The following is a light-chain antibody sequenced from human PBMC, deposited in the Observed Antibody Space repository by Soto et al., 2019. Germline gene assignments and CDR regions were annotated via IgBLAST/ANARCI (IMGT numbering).Light chain of an antibody. Sequence: EFVLTHSPGTLSLSPVERATLSCRASQTVRNNYLAWYQQKPGQAPRLLIYDASSRATGIPDRFSGGGSGTDFTLTISRLEPEDFAVYYCQKFSSYPLTFGGGNKGAIK. CDR3: QKFSSYPLT. CDR2: DAS. V-gene: IGKV3-20*01. CDR1: QTVRNNY. J-gene: IGKJ4*01.